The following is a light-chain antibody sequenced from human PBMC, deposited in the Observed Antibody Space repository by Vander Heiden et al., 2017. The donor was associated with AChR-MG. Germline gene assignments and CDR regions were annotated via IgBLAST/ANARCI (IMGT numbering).Light chain of an antibody. CDR1: QSLSNN. J-gene: IGKJ5*01. CDR3: QQYNDWPIT. Sequence: EIVMTQSPATLSVSPGERATLSCRASQSLSNNLAWYQQKPGQAPRLLISAASTRATGIPARFSGSGSGTEFTLTISSLQSEDFAVYYCQQYNDWPITFGLGTRLEIK. V-gene: IGKV3-15*01. CDR2: AAS.